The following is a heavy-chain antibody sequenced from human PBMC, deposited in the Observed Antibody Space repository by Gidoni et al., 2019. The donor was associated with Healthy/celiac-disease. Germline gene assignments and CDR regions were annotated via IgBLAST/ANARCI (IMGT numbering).Heavy chain of an antibody. CDR1: GFTFSSYA. CDR3: AKDLSSAFSSGGNPEGDAFDI. D-gene: IGHD2-15*01. Sequence: EVQLLESGGGLVQPGGSLRLSCTASGFTFSSYAISWVRQAPGKGLEWVSASSGSGGSTYYADAVKGRFTISRDNSKNTLYLQMNSLRAEDTAVYYCAKDLSSAFSSGGNPEGDAFDIWGQGTMVTVSS. CDR2: SSGSGGST. J-gene: IGHJ3*02. V-gene: IGHV3-23*01.